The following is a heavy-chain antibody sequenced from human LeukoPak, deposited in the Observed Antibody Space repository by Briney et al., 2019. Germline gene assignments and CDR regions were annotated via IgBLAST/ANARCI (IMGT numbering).Heavy chain of an antibody. V-gene: IGHV4-30-4*01. CDR1: GGSISSGDYY. J-gene: IGHJ4*02. CDR3: AREVAGTLFDY. Sequence: SGTLSLTCAVSGGSISSGDYYWSWIRQPPGKGLEWIGYIYYSGSTYYNPSLKSRVTISVDTSKNQFSLKLSSVTAADTAVYYCAREVAGTLFDYWGQGTLVTVSS. D-gene: IGHD6-19*01. CDR2: IYYSGST.